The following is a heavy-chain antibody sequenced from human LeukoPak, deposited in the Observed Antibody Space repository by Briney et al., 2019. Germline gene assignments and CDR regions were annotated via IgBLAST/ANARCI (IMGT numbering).Heavy chain of an antibody. Sequence: QAPGRGLEWAAVISYDGSLKYFPDSVRGRFTISRDNAKNSLYLQMNSLRAEDTAVYYCASASWIHLWSQNFDYWGQGTLVTVSS. D-gene: IGHD5-18*01. J-gene: IGHJ4*02. V-gene: IGHV3-33*05. CDR3: ASASWIHLWSQNFDY. CDR2: ISYDGSLK.